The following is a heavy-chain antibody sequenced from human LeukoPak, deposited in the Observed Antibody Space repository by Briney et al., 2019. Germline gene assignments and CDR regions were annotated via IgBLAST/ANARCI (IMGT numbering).Heavy chain of an antibody. J-gene: IGHJ4*02. CDR3: ARNPVRGVIIGGY. V-gene: IGHV1-2*02. D-gene: IGHD3-10*01. CDR2: INPNSGGT. CDR1: GYTFTGYY. Sequence: ASVKVSCKASGYTFTGYYMHWVRQAPGQGLEWMGWINPNSGGTNYAQKFQGRVTMTRDTSISTAYMELSRLRSDDTAVYCCARNPVRGVIIGGYWGQGTLVTVSS.